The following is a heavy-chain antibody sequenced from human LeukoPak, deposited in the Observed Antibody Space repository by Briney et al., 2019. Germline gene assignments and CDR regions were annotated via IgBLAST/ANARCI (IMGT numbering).Heavy chain of an antibody. J-gene: IGHJ4*02. CDR1: GFTFSSYW. D-gene: IGHD2-2*01. V-gene: IGHV3-7*05. CDR3: ARDQRYCSSSSCPWEPFDY. CDR2: IKQDGSEK. Sequence: PGGSLRLSCAASGFTFSSYWMSWVRHAPGKGREGVANIKQDGSEKYYVDSVKGRFTISRDNAKNSLYLQMYSLRAEDTAVYYCARDQRYCSSSSCPWEPFDYWGQGTLVTVSS.